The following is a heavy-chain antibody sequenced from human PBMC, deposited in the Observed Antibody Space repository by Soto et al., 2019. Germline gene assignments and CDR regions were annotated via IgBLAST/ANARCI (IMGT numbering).Heavy chain of an antibody. CDR2: ISHRAST. CDR1: GGSISSDKW. J-gene: IGHJ5*02. CDR3: AAIPLTSGVVSGRFDP. V-gene: IGHV4-4*02. D-gene: IGHD3-3*01. Sequence: QVHLQESGPGLVKPSGTLALTCAVSGGSISSDKWWTWVRQPPGKGMEWIGEISHRASTNYSPSIKGRLSLSVDTTTTQFSLRLTSVTAADTAVYYCAAIPLTSGVVSGRFDPWGQGIMVTVSS.